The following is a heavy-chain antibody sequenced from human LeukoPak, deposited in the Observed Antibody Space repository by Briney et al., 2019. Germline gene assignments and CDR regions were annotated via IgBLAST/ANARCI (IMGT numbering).Heavy chain of an antibody. V-gene: IGHV4-38-2*02. Sequence: SETLSLTCTVSGYSTSSGYYWGWIRQPPGKGLEWIGSIYQSGSTYYNPSLKSRVTISVHTSKNDFSLKLSSVTAADTAVYYCARDDVLNLGYSYGLSYWGQGTLVTVSS. CDR2: IYQSGST. CDR1: GYSTSSGYY. D-gene: IGHD5-18*01. J-gene: IGHJ4*02. CDR3: ARDDVLNLGYSYGLSY.